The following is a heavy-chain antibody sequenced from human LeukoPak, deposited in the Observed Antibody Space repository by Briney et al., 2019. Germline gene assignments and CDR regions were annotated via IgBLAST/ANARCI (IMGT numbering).Heavy chain of an antibody. CDR2: ISGSGGST. V-gene: IGHV3-23*01. D-gene: IGHD6-19*01. J-gene: IGHJ6*03. Sequence: GGSLRLSCAASGFTFRNYGMSWVRQAPGKGLEWVSAISGSGGSTYNADSVKGRFTISRDNSKNTLYLQMNSLRAEGTAVYYCAKALKVVAGSGPVDYYYYMDFWGKGTTVTISS. CDR1: GFTFRNYG. CDR3: AKALKVVAGSGPVDYYYYMDF.